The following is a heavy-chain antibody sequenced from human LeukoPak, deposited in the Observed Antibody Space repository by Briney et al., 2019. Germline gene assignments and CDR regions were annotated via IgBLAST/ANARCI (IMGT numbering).Heavy chain of an antibody. CDR2: IDYDGSHI. J-gene: IGHJ4*02. Sequence: GGSLRLSCAGSGFTFSTSAMNWVRQVPGKGLEWVSSIDYDGSHIYYSASVKGRFSISRDNAKKSLYLQMNSLRAEDTAIYYCARDFWGAYRVDYFDYWGQGTLVTVSS. V-gene: IGHV3-21*01. CDR1: GFTFSTSA. D-gene: IGHD3-3*01. CDR3: ARDFWGAYRVDYFDY.